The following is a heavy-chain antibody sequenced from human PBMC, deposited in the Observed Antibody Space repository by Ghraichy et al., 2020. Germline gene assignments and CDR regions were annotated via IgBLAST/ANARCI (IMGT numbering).Heavy chain of an antibody. D-gene: IGHD2-2*01. V-gene: IGHV4-30-2*01. CDR1: GGSISSGGYS. CDR2: IYHSGST. Sequence: SETLSLTCAVSGGSISSGGYSWSWIRQPPGKGLEWIGYIYHSGSTYYNPSLKSRVTISVDRSKNQFSLKLSSVTAADTVVYYCARTRVVPAATPSSYFDYWGQGTLVTVSS. J-gene: IGHJ4*02. CDR3: ARTRVVPAATPSSYFDY.